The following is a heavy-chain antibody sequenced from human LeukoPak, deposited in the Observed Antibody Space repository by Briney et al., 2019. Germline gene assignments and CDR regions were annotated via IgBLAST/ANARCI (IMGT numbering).Heavy chain of an antibody. D-gene: IGHD3-10*01. V-gene: IGHV4-30-2*01. CDR1: GGSISSGGYY. Sequence: SQTLSLTCTVSGGSISSGGYYWSWIRQPPGKGLEWIGEINHSGSTNYNPSLKSRVTISVDTSKNQFSLKLSSVTAADTAVYYCARDAVWFGINRQLRLDYWGQGTLVTVSS. CDR3: ARDAVWFGINRQLRLDY. J-gene: IGHJ4*02. CDR2: INHSGST.